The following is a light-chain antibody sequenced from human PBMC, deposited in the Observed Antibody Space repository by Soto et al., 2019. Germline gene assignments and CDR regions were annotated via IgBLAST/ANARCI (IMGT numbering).Light chain of an antibody. CDR2: YDS. V-gene: IGLV3-21*04. CDR3: QVWDSNSDHPGV. CDR1: NIGSKS. J-gene: IGLJ3*02. Sequence: SYVLTQPPSVSVAPGKTARISCGRNNIGSKSVHWYQQKPGQAPVLVIYYDSDRPSGIPERFSGSNSGNTATLTISRVEAGDEADYYCQVWDSNSDHPGVFGGGTKLTVL.